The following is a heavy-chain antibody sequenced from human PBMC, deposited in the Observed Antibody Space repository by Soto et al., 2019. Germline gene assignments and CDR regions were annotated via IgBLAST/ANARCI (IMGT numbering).Heavy chain of an antibody. CDR3: ARGVLGYYYDSSGYYFDY. V-gene: IGHV1-18*01. D-gene: IGHD3-22*01. CDR1: GYTFTSYG. CDR2: ISAYNGNT. Sequence: ASVKVSCKASGYTFTSYGISWVRQAPGQGLEWMGWISAYNGNTNYAQKLQGRVTMTTDTSTSTAYMELRSLRSDDTAVYYCARGVLGYYYDSSGYYFDYWGQGTLVTVPQ. J-gene: IGHJ4*02.